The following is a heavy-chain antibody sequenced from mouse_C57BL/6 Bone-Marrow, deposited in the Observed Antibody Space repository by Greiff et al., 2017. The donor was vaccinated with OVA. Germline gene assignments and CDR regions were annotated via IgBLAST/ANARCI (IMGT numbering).Heavy chain of an antibody. CDR1: GYTFTSYG. CDR2: IDPNSGGT. D-gene: IGHD1-1*01. Sequence: QVQLQQSGAELVRPGSSVKMSCKTSGYTFTSYGINWVKQRPGQGLEWIGRIDPNSGGTKYNEKFKSKATLTVDKPSSTAYMQLSSLTSEDSAVYYCARGDYYGSSYYFDYWGQGTTLTVSS. V-gene: IGHV1-72*01. J-gene: IGHJ2*01. CDR3: ARGDYYGSSYYFDY.